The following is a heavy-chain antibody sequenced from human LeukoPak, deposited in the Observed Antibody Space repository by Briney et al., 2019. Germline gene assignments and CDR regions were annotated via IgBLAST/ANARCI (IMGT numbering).Heavy chain of an antibody. Sequence: GGSLRLSCAASGFTFSSYAMRWVRQAPGRGLGCVSAISGSGGGTYYAHSVKGRFTIARDNSKNTLYLQMNSLRAEDTAVYYCAKVYHGSGSFYYYYGMDVWGQGTTVTVSS. V-gene: IGHV3-23*01. D-gene: IGHD3-10*01. CDR3: AKVYHGSGSFYYYYGMDV. CDR1: GFTFSSYA. J-gene: IGHJ6*02. CDR2: ISGSGGGT.